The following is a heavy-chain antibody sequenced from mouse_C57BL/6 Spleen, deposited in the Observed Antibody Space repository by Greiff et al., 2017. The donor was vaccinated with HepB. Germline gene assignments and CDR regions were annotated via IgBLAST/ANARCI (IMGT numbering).Heavy chain of an antibody. CDR1: GYTFTSYW. CDR2: IHPNSGST. CDR3: AVYYGSSYLDY. V-gene: IGHV1-64*01. Sequence: QVQLQQSGAELVKPGASVKLSCKASGYTFTSYWMHWVKQRPGQGLEWIGMIHPNSGSTNYNEKFKSKATLTVDKSSSTAYMQLSSLTSEDSAVYYCAVYYGSSYLDYWGQGTTLTVSS. D-gene: IGHD1-1*01. J-gene: IGHJ2*01.